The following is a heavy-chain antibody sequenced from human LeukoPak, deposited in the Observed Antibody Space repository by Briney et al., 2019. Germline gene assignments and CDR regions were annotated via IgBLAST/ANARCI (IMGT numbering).Heavy chain of an antibody. CDR2: IYHSGST. CDR3: ARDPELAVAGTAPYFDY. D-gene: IGHD6-19*01. Sequence: SETLSLTCTVSGYSISSGYYWGWIRQPPGKGLEGIGSIYHSGSTYYNPSLKSRVTISVDTSKNQFSLKLSSVTAADTAVYYCARDPELAVAGTAPYFDYWGQGTLVTVSS. CDR1: GYSISSGYY. V-gene: IGHV4-38-2*02. J-gene: IGHJ4*02.